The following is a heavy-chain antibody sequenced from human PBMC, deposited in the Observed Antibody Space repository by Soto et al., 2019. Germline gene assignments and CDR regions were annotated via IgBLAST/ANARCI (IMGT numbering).Heavy chain of an antibody. J-gene: IGHJ4*02. CDR1: GGAINDHY. V-gene: IGHV4-59*11. CDR2: IYYNGNT. D-gene: IGHD3-9*01. Sequence: PSETLSLTCTLSGGAINDHYWSFIRQPPGKGLEWIGYIYYNGNTNYNPSLESRVTISVDRSRNQFSLRLTSLTAADTAVYYCARVRTGYFDYWGRGVLDTVS. CDR3: ARVRTGYFDY.